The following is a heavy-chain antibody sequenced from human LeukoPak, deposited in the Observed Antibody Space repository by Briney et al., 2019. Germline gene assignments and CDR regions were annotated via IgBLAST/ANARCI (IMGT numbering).Heavy chain of an antibody. CDR1: GGSISSSNW. V-gene: IGHV4-4*02. CDR3: ARETDDFWSGSLDY. Sequence: KTSETLSLTFAVSGGSISSSNWWSWVRQPPGKGLEWIGEIYHSGSTNYNPSLKSRVTISVDKSKNQFSLKLSSVTAADTAVYYCARETDDFWSGSLDYWGQGTLVTVSS. CDR2: IYHSGST. D-gene: IGHD3-3*01. J-gene: IGHJ4*02.